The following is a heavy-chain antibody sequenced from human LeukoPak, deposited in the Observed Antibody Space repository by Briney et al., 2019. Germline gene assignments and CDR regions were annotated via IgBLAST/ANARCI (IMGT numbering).Heavy chain of an antibody. V-gene: IGHV4-59*01. J-gene: IGHJ4*02. D-gene: IGHD3-3*01. CDR1: GGSMRPYY. CDR2: IYYSGST. CDR3: ARCRLYDFWSGSSFDY. Sequence: SETLSLTCSVSGGSMRPYYWSWIRQPPGKGLEWIGYIYYSGSTNYEPSLKSRVTISVDTSKNQFSLKLRSVTAADTAVYYCARCRLYDFWSGSSFDYWGRGTLVTVSS.